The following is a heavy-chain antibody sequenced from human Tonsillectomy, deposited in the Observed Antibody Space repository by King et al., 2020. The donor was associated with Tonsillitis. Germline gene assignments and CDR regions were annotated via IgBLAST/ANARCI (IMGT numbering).Heavy chain of an antibody. CDR2: ISVGGSTI. J-gene: IGHJ6*03. D-gene: IGHD2-15*01. Sequence: DVQLVESGGGLVQPGGSLRLSCAASGFTFSSYEMNWVRQAPGKGLEWVSYISVGGSTIHYADSVRGRFTISRDNAKNSLYLQMNSLRAEDTAVYYCARVAATPYYYYMDVWGKGTTVTVSS. V-gene: IGHV3-48*03. CDR1: GFTFSSYE. CDR3: ARVAATPYYYYMDV.